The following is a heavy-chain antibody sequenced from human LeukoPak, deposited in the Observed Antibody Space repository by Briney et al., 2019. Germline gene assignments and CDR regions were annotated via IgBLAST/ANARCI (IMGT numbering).Heavy chain of an antibody. CDR3: ARGGSRGSYSDFDY. CDR2: IIPIFGTA. J-gene: IGHJ4*02. Sequence: GASVKVSCKASGYTFTSYDINWVRQATGQGLEWMGGIIPIFGTANYAQKFQGRVTITTDESTSTAYMELSSLRSEDTAVYYCARGGSRGSYSDFDYWGQGTLVTVSS. CDR1: GYTFTSYD. V-gene: IGHV1-69*05. D-gene: IGHD1-26*01.